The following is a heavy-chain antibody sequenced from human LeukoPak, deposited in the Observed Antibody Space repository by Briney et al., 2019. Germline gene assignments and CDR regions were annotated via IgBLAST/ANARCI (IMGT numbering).Heavy chain of an antibody. CDR3: AKVTTDCSSTSCFLPYAFDF. CDR1: GFTFNISA. D-gene: IGHD2-2*01. V-gene: IGHV3-23*01. Sequence: PGGSLRLSCGASGFTFNISAINWVRQAPGKGLEWVSSISASGSGTFYADPVKGRFAISRDNSRNMVFLLMNTLRAEDTAIYYCAKVTTDCSSTSCFLPYAFDFWGQGTMVAVSS. J-gene: IGHJ3*01. CDR2: ISASGSGT.